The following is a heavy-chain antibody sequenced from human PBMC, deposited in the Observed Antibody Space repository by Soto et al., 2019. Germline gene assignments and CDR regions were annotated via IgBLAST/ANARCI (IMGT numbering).Heavy chain of an antibody. J-gene: IGHJ4*02. V-gene: IGHV3-7*04. CDR2: INQDGSEK. CDR1: GFTFSSYW. CDR3: ARERPAGN. Sequence: EVQLVESGGGLVQPGGSLRLSCAASGFTFSSYWMTWVRQSPGKGLEWVASINQDGSEKYYVDSVKGRFTISRDNAKNSLYLQMTSLRGEDTAVYYCARERPAGNWGQGTLVTVSS. D-gene: IGHD6-13*01.